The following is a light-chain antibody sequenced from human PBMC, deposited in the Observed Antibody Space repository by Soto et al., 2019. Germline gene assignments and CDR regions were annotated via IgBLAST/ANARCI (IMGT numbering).Light chain of an antibody. J-gene: IGKJ1*01. CDR2: DAS. V-gene: IGKV3-11*01. CDR1: QSVSSY. Sequence: PGERATLSCRASQSVSSYLAWYQQKPGQAPRLLIYDASNRATGIPARFSGSGSGTDFTLTISSLEPEDFAVYYCQQRSTWTFGQGTKVEIK. CDR3: QQRSTWT.